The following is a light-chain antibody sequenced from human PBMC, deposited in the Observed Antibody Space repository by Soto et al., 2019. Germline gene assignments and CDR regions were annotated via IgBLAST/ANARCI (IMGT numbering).Light chain of an antibody. CDR1: QSISSW. CDR2: KAS. V-gene: IGKV1-5*03. CDR3: QQYNRYLL. J-gene: IGKJ1*01. Sequence: DIQMTQSPSTLSASVGDRVTITCRASQSISSWLAWYQQEPGKAPKLLIYKASSLESGVPSRFSGSGSGTEFTITISSLQPDDFATYYCQQYNRYLLFGQGTKVEIK.